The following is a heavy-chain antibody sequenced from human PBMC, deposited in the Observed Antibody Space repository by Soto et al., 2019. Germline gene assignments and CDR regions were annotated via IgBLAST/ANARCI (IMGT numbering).Heavy chain of an antibody. CDR2: ISPYSGYT. V-gene: IGHV1-18*01. CDR1: GYSFMKYG. CDR3: AREASVLIPAAQPSRFDS. D-gene: IGHD2-2*01. Sequence: GASVKVSCKGFGYSFMKYGINWVRQAPGQGLEWVGWISPYSGYTHSAQKLHGRLTLTTDTAASTAYMELRILRSADTVLYYCAREASVLIPAAQPSRFDSWGQGTLVTVSS. J-gene: IGHJ4*02.